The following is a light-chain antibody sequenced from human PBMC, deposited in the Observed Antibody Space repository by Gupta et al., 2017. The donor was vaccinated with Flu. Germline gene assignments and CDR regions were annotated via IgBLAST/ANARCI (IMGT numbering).Light chain of an antibody. V-gene: IGKV3-20*01. CDR2: DAS. Sequence: GERATLSCRASPSVSSSYLAWYQQKPGQAPRLLIYDASNRATGIPDRFGGSGSGTDFTLTITRLEPEDFAMYYCQQYDTAPLTFGGGTKVEIK. J-gene: IGKJ4*01. CDR1: PSVSSSY. CDR3: QQYDTAPLT.